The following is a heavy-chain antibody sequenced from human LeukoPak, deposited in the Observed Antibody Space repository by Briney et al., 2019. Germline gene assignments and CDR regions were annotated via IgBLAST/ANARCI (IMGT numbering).Heavy chain of an antibody. D-gene: IGHD6-13*01. J-gene: IGHJ4*02. CDR2: ISGSGGST. CDR3: AKAGYSSSWSFFNS. V-gene: IGHV3-23*01. CDR1: GFTFSSYA. Sequence: GGSLRLSCGVSGFTFSSYAMSWVRQAPGKGLEWVSTISGSGGSTYYADSVKGRFTISRENSKNTLSLQMSSLRAEDTAVYYCAKAGYSSSWSFFNSWGQGTLVTVSS.